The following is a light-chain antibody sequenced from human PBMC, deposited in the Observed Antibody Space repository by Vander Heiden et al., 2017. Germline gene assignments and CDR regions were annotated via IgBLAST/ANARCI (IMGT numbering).Light chain of an antibody. CDR3: SSYAGSNNLV. CDR2: EVS. J-gene: IGLJ3*02. V-gene: IGLV2-8*01. CDR1: SGDVGACDY. Sequence: SALTQPPSASGSPGQSVTISCTGTSGDVGACDYDSWYQRHPGRAPKLMIYEVSTQPSGLADRFSGSRSGNTASLTITRLQAGDEADYCCSSYAGSNNLVFGGGTKLTVL.